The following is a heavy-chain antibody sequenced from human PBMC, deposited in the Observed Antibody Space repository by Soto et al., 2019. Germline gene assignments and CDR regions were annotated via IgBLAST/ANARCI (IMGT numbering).Heavy chain of an antibody. CDR2: VSASGGST. V-gene: IGHV3-23*01. CDR1: GFFFSSYA. J-gene: IGHJ4*02. D-gene: IGHD3-3*01. Sequence: GGSLSLSCAASGFFFSSYAMSWVRQAPGKGLEWVSSVSASGGSTYYADSVKGRFTVSRDNSKNTMYLQMDTLRAGDTAVYYCAKDRGDFWSGYYPPVDYWGQGTLVTVSS. CDR3: AKDRGDFWSGYYPPVDY.